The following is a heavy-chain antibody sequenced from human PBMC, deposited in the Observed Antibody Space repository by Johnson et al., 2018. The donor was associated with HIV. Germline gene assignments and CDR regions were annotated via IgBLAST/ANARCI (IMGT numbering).Heavy chain of an antibody. D-gene: IGHD2-15*01. CDR2: ISYDGSNK. CDR3: ARDSVILVDGAFDI. J-gene: IGHJ3*02. CDR1: GFTFSSYA. Sequence: LGVSCAASGFTFSSYAMHWVRQAPGKGLEWVAVISYDGSNKYYADSVKGRFTISRDNSKNTLYLQMNSLRAEDTAVYYCARDSVILVDGAFDIWGQGTMVTVSS. V-gene: IGHV3-30*14.